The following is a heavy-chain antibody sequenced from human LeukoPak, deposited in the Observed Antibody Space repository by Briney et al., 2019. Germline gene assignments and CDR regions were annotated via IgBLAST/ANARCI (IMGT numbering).Heavy chain of an antibody. Sequence: YPGGSLRLSCAASGFTFSNYWMGWVRQAPGKRPEWVANMNIDGSEKYYADSVKGRFSTSRDNARNSVYLQMASLRVEDTAVYYCARDPVEWELLLDYWGQGTLVTVSS. CDR2: MNIDGSEK. CDR1: GFTFSNYW. CDR3: ARDPVEWELLLDY. J-gene: IGHJ4*02. D-gene: IGHD1-26*01. V-gene: IGHV3-7*01.